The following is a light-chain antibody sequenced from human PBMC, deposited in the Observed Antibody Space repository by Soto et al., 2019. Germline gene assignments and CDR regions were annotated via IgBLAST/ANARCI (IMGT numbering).Light chain of an antibody. J-gene: IGKJ2*01. CDR2: GAS. CDR1: QSVSSN. CDR3: QQYNNWPPGT. V-gene: IGKV3-15*01. Sequence: EIVMTQSPATLSVSPGERATLSCRASQSVSSNLACYQQKPGQAPRLLIYGASTRATGIPARFSGSGSGTEVTLTISSLQSEDFAVYYCQQYNNWPPGTFGQGTKLAIK.